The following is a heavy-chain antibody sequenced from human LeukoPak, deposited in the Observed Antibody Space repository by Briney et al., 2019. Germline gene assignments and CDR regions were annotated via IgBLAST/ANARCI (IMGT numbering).Heavy chain of an antibody. Sequence: GGSLRLSCAASGFTVSSNYMSWVRQAPGKGLEWVSVIYSGGSTYYADSVKGRFTISRDNSKNTLYLQMNSLRAEDTAVYYCAKDHYYDSSGYYYGVNAFDIWGQGTMVTVSS. CDR3: AKDHYYDSSGYYYGVNAFDI. V-gene: IGHV3-53*01. CDR1: GFTVSSNY. J-gene: IGHJ3*02. D-gene: IGHD3-22*01. CDR2: IYSGGST.